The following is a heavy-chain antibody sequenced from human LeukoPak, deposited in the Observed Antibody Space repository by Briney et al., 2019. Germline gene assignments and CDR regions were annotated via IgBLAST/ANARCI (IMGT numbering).Heavy chain of an antibody. CDR1: GFTFSSYA. J-gene: IGHJ4*02. Sequence: GASLRLSCSASGFTFSSYAMTWVRQAPGKGLEWVSSITGSGLSTYYADSVKGRFTISRDNSKNTLYLQVNSLRVEDTAVYYCAKSYRNYDCWGQGTLVTVSS. CDR2: ITGSGLST. D-gene: IGHD4-11*01. V-gene: IGHV3-23*01. CDR3: AKSYRNYDC.